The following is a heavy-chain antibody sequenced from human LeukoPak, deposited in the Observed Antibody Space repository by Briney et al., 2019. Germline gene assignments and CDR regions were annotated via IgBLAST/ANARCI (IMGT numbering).Heavy chain of an antibody. J-gene: IGHJ4*02. CDR2: INTNSGAT. CDR3: ARGDGTSWHGY. V-gene: IGHV1-2*02. D-gene: IGHD6-13*01. CDR1: GYTFTDNW. Sequence: ASVKVSCKASGYTFTDNWMHWVRQAPGQGLEWIGLINTNSGATSNAQSFQGRVTMTRDASISTAYMELGRLRLDDTAVYYCARGDGTSWHGYWGQGTLVIVSS.